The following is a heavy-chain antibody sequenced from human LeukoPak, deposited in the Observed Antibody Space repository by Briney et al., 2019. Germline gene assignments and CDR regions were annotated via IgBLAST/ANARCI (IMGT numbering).Heavy chain of an antibody. Sequence: PGGSLRLSCAASGFTFRSHSMSWVRQGPGNGLECVSYISSTSGTIYYADSVKGRFTISRDNAKNSLYLQMNSLREEDTAAYYCARDYYGMDVWGQGTTVTVSS. V-gene: IGHV3-48*02. CDR2: ISSTSGTI. J-gene: IGHJ6*02. CDR3: ARDYYGMDV. CDR1: GFTFRSHS.